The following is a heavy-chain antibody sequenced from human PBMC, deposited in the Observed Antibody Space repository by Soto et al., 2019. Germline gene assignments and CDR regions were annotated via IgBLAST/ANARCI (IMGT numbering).Heavy chain of an antibody. J-gene: IGHJ4*02. CDR2: IGGNGVTT. V-gene: IGHV3-23*01. CDR3: AKSSRYCSGGGCFYYFDY. Sequence: EVQLLESGGGLVQPGGSLRLSCAASGFSIGSSAWSWVRQAPGKGLDWVSTIGGNGVTTFYADSVKGRFTISRDISRNTVFLQMSSLRAEDTALYYCAKSSRYCSGGGCFYYFDYWGQGTPVTVSS. CDR1: GFSIGSSA. D-gene: IGHD2-15*01.